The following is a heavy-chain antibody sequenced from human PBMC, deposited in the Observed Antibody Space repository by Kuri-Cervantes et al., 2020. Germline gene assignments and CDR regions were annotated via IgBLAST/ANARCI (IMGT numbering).Heavy chain of an antibody. V-gene: IGHV4-31*03. CDR3: ASTVLLWFGYKNVGAFET. D-gene: IGHD3-10*01. CDR2: IYYSGST. CDR1: GGSISSVGYY. J-gene: IGHJ3*02. Sequence: SETLSLTCTVSGGSISSVGYYWSWIRQHPGKGLEWIGYIYYSGSTYYNPSLKSRVTISVDRSKNKCSLKLSSVTAADTAVYSCASTVLLWFGYKNVGAFETWAKGQWSPSPQ.